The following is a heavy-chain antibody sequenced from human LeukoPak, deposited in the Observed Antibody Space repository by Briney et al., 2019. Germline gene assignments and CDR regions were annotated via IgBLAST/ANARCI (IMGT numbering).Heavy chain of an antibody. CDR3: AKLPRGAAGISDY. V-gene: IGHV3-23*01. J-gene: IGHJ4*02. Sequence: PGGSLRLSCVGSGFIFDDYAMHWVRQAPGKGLEWVSAVSGSGGSTYYADSVKGRFTISRDNSKNTLYLQMNSLRAEDTAVYYCAKLPRGAAGISDYWGQGTLVTVSS. D-gene: IGHD6-13*01. CDR2: VSGSGGST. CDR1: GFIFDDYA.